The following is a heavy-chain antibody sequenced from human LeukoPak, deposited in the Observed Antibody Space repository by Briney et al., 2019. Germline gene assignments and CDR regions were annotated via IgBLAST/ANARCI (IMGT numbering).Heavy chain of an antibody. Sequence: ASVKVSCKASGYTFTSYYIHWVRQAPGQGLEWMGWVNPNSGGTNYAQKFQGRVTMTRDTSISTAYMELSRLRSDDTAVYYCARTVWPDYFDYWGQGTLVTVSS. CDR2: VNPNSGGT. CDR3: ARTVWPDYFDY. V-gene: IGHV1-2*02. D-gene: IGHD2-21*01. CDR1: GYTFTSYY. J-gene: IGHJ4*02.